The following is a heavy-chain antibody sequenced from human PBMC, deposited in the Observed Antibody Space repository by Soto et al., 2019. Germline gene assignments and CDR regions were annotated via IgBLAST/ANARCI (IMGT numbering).Heavy chain of an antibody. CDR2: TYHRSKWYN. CDR1: GDSVSSNSAA. Sequence: SQTLSLTCAISGDSVSSNSAAWNWIRQSPSRGLEWLGRTYHRSKWYNDYAVSVKSRITINPDTSKNQFSLQLNSVTPEDTAVYYCARAPYCSGGSCYYENWFDPWGQGTLVTVSS. D-gene: IGHD2-15*01. J-gene: IGHJ5*02. CDR3: ARAPYCSGGSCYYENWFDP. V-gene: IGHV6-1*01.